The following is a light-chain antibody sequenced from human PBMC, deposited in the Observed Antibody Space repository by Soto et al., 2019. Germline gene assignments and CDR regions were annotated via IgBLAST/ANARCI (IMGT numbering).Light chain of an antibody. CDR3: QQYNSYPWT. CDR1: ESPSIW. J-gene: IGKJ1*01. CDR2: KAS. V-gene: IGKV1-5*03. Sequence: DIQMTQSPATLSASVGDRVTITCRASESPSIWLAWYQQKPGKAPNLLIYKASRLQSGVPSRFSGSGSGTEFSLTISSLQPDDFATYYCQQYNSYPWTFGKGTKVEIK.